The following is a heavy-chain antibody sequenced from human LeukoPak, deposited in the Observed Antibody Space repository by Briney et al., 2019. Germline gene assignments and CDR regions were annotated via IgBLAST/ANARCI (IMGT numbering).Heavy chain of an antibody. CDR1: GGSISSSNYY. D-gene: IGHD5-18*01. V-gene: IGHV4-39*01. Sequence: SETLSLTCTVSGGSISSSNYYWAWIRQPPGKGLEWIANIFYTGSTYYNPSLKSRVTISVDTSKNQFSLRLSSVTATDTAVYYCARSDGYGLVGIWGQGTMVTVSS. CDR3: ARSDGYGLVGI. J-gene: IGHJ3*02. CDR2: IFYTGST.